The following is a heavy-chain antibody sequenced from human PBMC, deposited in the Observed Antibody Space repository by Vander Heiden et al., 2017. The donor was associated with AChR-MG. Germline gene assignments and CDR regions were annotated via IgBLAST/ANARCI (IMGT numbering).Heavy chain of an antibody. V-gene: IGHV1-69*01. CDR2: IIPIFGTA. CDR3: ARVLYSGYSDYYYYYYMDV. CDR1: GSTFSSYA. D-gene: IGHD5-12*01. J-gene: IGHJ6*03. Sequence: QVQLVQSGAEVKKPGSSVKVSCKASGSTFSSYAISWVRQAPGQGLEWMGGIIPIFGTANYAQKFQGRVTITADESTSTAYMELSSLRSEDTAVYYCARVLYSGYSDYYYYYYMDVWGKGTTVTVSS.